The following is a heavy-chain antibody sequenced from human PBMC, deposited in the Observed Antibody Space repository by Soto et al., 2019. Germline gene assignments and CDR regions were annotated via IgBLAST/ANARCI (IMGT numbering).Heavy chain of an antibody. D-gene: IGHD1-26*01. V-gene: IGHV3-30-3*01. J-gene: IGHJ4*02. Sequence: QVQLVESGGGVVQPGRSLRLSCAASGFTFSSYAMHWVRQAPGKGLEWVAVISYDGSNKYYADSVKGRFTISRDNSKNTLYLQMNSLRAEDTAVYYCAREGSGSFDYWGQGTLVTVSS. CDR1: GFTFSSYA. CDR3: AREGSGSFDY. CDR2: ISYDGSNK.